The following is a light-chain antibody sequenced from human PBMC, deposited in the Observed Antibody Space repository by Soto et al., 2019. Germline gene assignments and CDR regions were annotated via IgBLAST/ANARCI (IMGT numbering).Light chain of an antibody. CDR1: QGISSA. J-gene: IGKJ4*01. V-gene: IGKV1D-13*01. Sequence: AIQLTQSPSSLSASVEDRVTLTCRASQGISSALAWYQQKPGKPPKXLIYDASNLETGVPSRFSGSGSGTDFSLTISGLQPEDFATYYCQQFNNYPLTLGGGTKVDIK. CDR3: QQFNNYPLT. CDR2: DAS.